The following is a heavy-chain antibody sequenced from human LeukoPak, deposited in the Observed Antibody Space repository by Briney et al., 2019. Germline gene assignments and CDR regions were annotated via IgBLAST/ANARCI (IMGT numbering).Heavy chain of an antibody. Sequence: GGSLRLSCAASGCTFSGYAMSWLRQASGKGLEWVSAISGSGGSTYYADSVKGRFTISRDNSKNTLYLQMNSLRAEDTAVYFCAKDQGTGVAGTLFHYWGQGTLVTVSS. CDR2: ISGSGGST. J-gene: IGHJ4*02. V-gene: IGHV3-23*01. CDR3: AKDQGTGVAGTLFHY. CDR1: GCTFSGYA. D-gene: IGHD6-19*01.